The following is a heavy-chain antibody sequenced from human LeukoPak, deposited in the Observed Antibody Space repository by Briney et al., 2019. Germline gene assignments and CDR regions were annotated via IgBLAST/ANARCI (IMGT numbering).Heavy chain of an antibody. J-gene: IGHJ6*02. Sequence: SETLSLTCTVSGGSISSHSWSWIRQPPGKGLEWIGNIYYSGSIKYNPSLKSRVTTSVDTSKNQFSLKLSSVTAADTAVYYCARDQNYDSSGSFGMDAWGQGTTVTVSS. V-gene: IGHV4-59*11. CDR2: IYYSGSI. CDR1: GGSISSHS. D-gene: IGHD3-22*01. CDR3: ARDQNYDSSGSFGMDA.